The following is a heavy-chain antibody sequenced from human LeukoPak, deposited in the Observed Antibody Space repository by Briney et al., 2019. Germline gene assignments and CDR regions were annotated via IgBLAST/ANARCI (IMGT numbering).Heavy chain of an antibody. CDR1: GGSISSGSYY. CDR2: IYTSGST. V-gene: IGHV4-61*02. Sequence: PSETLSLTCTLSGGSISSGSYYWSWIRQPAGKGLEWIGRIYTSGSTNYNPSLKSRVTISVDTSKNQFSLKLSSVTAADTAVYYCALGSITMVRGVHRKAFDIWGQGTMVTVSS. D-gene: IGHD3-10*01. J-gene: IGHJ3*02. CDR3: ALGSITMVRGVHRKAFDI.